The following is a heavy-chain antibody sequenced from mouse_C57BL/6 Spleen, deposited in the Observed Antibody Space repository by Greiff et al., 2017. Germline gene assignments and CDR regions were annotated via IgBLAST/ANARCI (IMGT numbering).Heavy chain of an antibody. D-gene: IGHD1-1*01. CDR3: ARGNPYYSSSYDY. CDR1: GFTFSDYG. Sequence: DVQLVESGGGLVKPGGSLKISCAASGFTFSDYGMHWVRQAPEKGLEWVAYISSGSSTIYYADTVKGQFTITRDNAKNTLFLHMTSLRSEDTAMYYCARGNPYYSSSYDYWGQGTTLTVSS. J-gene: IGHJ2*01. V-gene: IGHV5-17*01. CDR2: ISSGSSTI.